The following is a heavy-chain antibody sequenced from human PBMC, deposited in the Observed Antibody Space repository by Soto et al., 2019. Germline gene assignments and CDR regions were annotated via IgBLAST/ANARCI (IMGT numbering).Heavy chain of an antibody. J-gene: IGHJ4*02. Sequence: ASVKVSCKASGYTFTSYAMHWVRQAPGQRLEWMGWINAGNGNTKYSQKFQGRVTITRDTSASTAYMELSSLRSEDTAVYYCARGSLTTVTSPIDYWGQGTLVTVSS. V-gene: IGHV1-3*01. CDR1: GYTFTSYA. D-gene: IGHD4-17*01. CDR3: ARGSLTTVTSPIDY. CDR2: INAGNGNT.